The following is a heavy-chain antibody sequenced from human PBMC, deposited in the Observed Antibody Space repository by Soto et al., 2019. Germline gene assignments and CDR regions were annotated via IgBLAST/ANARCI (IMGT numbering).Heavy chain of an antibody. D-gene: IGHD1-1*01. Sequence: LRLSCAASGFTFSDHYMSWIRQAPGRGLEWIGYSSNSGSFTRYADSVKGRFSISRDNAKNSLYLQINSLRGDDTAIYYCVRSGDNYNLLDYWGQGTPVTVSS. CDR1: GFTFSDHY. V-gene: IGHV3-11*06. J-gene: IGHJ4*02. CDR2: SSNSGSFT. CDR3: VRSGDNYNLLDY.